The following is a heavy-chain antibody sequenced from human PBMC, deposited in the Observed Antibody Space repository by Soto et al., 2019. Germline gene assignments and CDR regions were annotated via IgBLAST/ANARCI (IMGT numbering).Heavy chain of an antibody. CDR1: GFTFSSYA. J-gene: IGHJ4*02. Sequence: GALRLSCAASGFTFSSYAMSWVRQAPGKGLEWVSTISGSGGGTYYADSMKGRFTISRDNSKNTLYLQMYSLRVEDTAVYYCARESDHWGQGTLVTVSS. V-gene: IGHV3-23*01. CDR3: ARESDH. CDR2: ISGSGGGT.